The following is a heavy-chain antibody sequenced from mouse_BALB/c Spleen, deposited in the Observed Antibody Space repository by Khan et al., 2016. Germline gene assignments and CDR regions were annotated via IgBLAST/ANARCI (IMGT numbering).Heavy chain of an antibody. CDR1: GFTFSSFG. Sequence: VQLQQSGGGLVQPGGSRKLSCAASGFTFSSFGMHWIRQTPEKGLEWVAYISSDSNTIYYADTVKGRFTISRDNPKNTLFLQMTSLRSEDTAMYYCARPHYYSKDYWGQGTSVTVSS. CDR2: ISSDSNTI. J-gene: IGHJ4*01. V-gene: IGHV5-17*02. CDR3: ARPHYYSKDY.